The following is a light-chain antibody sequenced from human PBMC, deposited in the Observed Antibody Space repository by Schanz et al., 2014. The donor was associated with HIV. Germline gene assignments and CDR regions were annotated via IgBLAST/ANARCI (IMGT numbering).Light chain of an antibody. CDR2: AAS. CDR3: QQYGSSPFT. Sequence: EIVMTQSPATLSVSPGERATLSCRASQTVGSNVAWYQQKPGQSPRLLIYAASTRATGIPVRFSGTGSGTDFTLTITRLEPEDFAVFYCQQYGSSPFTFGQGTKLEIK. CDR1: QTVGSN. J-gene: IGKJ2*01. V-gene: IGKV3-20*01.